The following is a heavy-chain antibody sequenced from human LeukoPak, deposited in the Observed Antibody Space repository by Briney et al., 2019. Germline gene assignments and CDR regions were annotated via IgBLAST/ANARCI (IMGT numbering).Heavy chain of an antibody. J-gene: IGHJ1*01. V-gene: IGHV1-2*02. Sequence: ASVKVSCKASGHTFTVHYIHWVRQGPGQGLEWLGWITLHSGDTHYAQKYQGRLAMTSDTSISTGYMELGRLQFDDTAVYYCAREGQLGLDNWGQGTLVTVSS. CDR1: GHTFTVHY. D-gene: IGHD1-1*01. CDR3: AREGQLGLDN. CDR2: ITLHSGDT.